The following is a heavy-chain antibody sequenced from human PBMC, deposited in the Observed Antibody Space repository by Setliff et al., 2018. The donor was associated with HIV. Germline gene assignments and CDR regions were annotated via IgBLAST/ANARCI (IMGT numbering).Heavy chain of an antibody. Sequence: GGSLRLSCAASGFSFSRYWMSWVRQAPGKGLEWVASIDHFGSEENYVDSVRGRFTISRDNAKSTVYLQMGSLSADDTAVYYCVRGTLDFWGQGNLVTVSS. CDR2: IDHFGSEE. CDR1: GFSFSRYW. J-gene: IGHJ4*02. V-gene: IGHV3-7*04. CDR3: VRGTLDF.